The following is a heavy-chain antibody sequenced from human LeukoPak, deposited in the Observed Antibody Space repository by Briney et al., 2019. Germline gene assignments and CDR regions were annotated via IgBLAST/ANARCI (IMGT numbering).Heavy chain of an antibody. CDR2: ISSSSSYI. J-gene: IGHJ3*02. Sequence: GGSLRLSCAASGFTFSSYSMNWVRQAPGKGLEWVSSISSSSSYIYYADSVKGRFTISRDNAKNSLYLQMNSLRAEDTAVYYCARSPYASGWYAGAFDIWGQGTMVTVSS. D-gene: IGHD6-19*01. CDR3: ARSPYASGWYAGAFDI. CDR1: GFTFSSYS. V-gene: IGHV3-21*01.